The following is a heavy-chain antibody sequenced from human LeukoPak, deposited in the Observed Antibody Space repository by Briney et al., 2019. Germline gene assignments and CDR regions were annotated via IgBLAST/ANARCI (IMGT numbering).Heavy chain of an antibody. J-gene: IGHJ4*02. CDR3: ARDRDGYNRLDY. D-gene: IGHD5-24*01. V-gene: IGHV3-21*01. Sequence: GGSLRLSCAASGFTSSSYSMNWVRPAPRNGLEWVSSISSSSSYIYYADSVKGRFTISRDNAKNSLYLQMNSLRAENTAVYYCARDRDGYNRLDYWGQGTLVTVSS. CDR1: GFTSSSYS. CDR2: ISSSSSYI.